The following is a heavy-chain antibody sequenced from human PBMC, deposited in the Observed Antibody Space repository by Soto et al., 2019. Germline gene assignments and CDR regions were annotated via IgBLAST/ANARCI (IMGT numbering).Heavy chain of an antibody. CDR2: IWYDGSNK. D-gene: IGHD6-13*01. CDR3: ARDEGSSWYKPFEY. Sequence: QVQLVESGGGVVQPGKSLRLSCAASGFTFSSYGMHWVRQAPGKGLEWVAVIWYDGSNKYYADSVKGRFTISRDNSKNTLYLQMNSLRAEDTALYYFARDEGSSWYKPFEYWGQGTLVTVSS. J-gene: IGHJ4*02. V-gene: IGHV3-33*01. CDR1: GFTFSSYG.